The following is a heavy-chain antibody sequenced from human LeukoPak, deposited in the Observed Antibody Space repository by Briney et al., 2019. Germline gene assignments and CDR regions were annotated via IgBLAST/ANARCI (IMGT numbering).Heavy chain of an antibody. Sequence: GGSLRLSCVVSGFTFSSYSVNWVRQSPGKGLEWVSYISSSSSYIHYADSVKGRFTISRDNAKKSLYLQMNSLRAEDTAVYYCARAPLHLAMYHYFDYWGQGTLVTVSS. CDR2: ISSSSSYI. D-gene: IGHD2-2*01. J-gene: IGHJ4*02. V-gene: IGHV3-21*01. CDR3: ARAPLHLAMYHYFDY. CDR1: GFTFSSYS.